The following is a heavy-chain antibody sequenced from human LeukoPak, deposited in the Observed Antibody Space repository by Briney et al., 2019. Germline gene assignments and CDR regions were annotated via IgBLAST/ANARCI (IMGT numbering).Heavy chain of an antibody. V-gene: IGHV4-34*01. D-gene: IGHD5-12*01. CDR1: GGSFSGYY. CDR3: ARDRSGYDYFGLDY. Sequence: SETLSLTCAVYGGSFSGYYWSWIRQPPGKGLEWIGEINHSGSTNYNPSLKSRVTISVDTSKNQFSLKLSSVTAADTAVYYCARDRSGYDYFGLDYWGQGTLVTVSS. CDR2: INHSGST. J-gene: IGHJ4*02.